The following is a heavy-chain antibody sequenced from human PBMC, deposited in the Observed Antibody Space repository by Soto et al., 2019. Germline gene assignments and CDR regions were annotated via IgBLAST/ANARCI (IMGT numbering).Heavy chain of an antibody. CDR2: ISAYNGNT. J-gene: IGHJ6*03. CDR3: ARDLASGFGELLYEGYYYMDV. Sequence: ASVKVSCKASGYTFTSYGISWVRQAPGQGLEWMGWISAYNGNTNYAQKLQGRVTMTTDTSTSTAYMELRSLRSDDTAVYYCARDLASGFGELLYEGYYYMDVWGKGTTVTVSS. V-gene: IGHV1-18*01. CDR1: GYTFTSYG. D-gene: IGHD3-10*01.